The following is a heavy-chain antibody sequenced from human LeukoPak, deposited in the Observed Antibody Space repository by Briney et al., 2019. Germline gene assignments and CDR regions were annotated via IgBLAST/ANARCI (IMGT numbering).Heavy chain of an antibody. CDR2: ISSSSSYI. D-gene: IGHD3-3*01. V-gene: IGHV3-21*01. CDR3: ARVHYDFWSGYWGGYYYYYMDV. CDR1: GFTFSSYS. Sequence: PGGSLRLSCAASGFTFSSYSMNWVRQAPGKGLEWVSSISSSSSYIYYADSVKGRFTISRDNAKNSLYLQMNSLRAEDTAVYYCARVHYDFWSGYWGGYYYYYMDVWGKGTTVTVSS. J-gene: IGHJ6*03.